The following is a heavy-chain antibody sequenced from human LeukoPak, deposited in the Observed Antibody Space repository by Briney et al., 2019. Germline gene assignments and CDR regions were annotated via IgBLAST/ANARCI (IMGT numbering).Heavy chain of an antibody. J-gene: IGHJ6*02. CDR1: GFTFSSYA. CDR3: ARRRTLIVDNGMNV. V-gene: IGHV3-23*01. Sequence: GGSLRLSCAASGFTFSSYAMSWVRQAPGKGPEWVSAISGSGGSTYYADSVKGRFTISRDNAKNSLYLQMNSLRAEDTAVYYCARRRTLIVDNGMNVWGQGTTVTVSS. CDR2: ISGSGGST. D-gene: IGHD3-22*01.